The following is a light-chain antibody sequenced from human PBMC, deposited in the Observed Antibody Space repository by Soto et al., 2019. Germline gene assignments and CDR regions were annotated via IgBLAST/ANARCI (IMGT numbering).Light chain of an antibody. CDR3: QQFGSSPGFT. CDR1: QSINNRY. V-gene: IGKV3-20*01. CDR2: GAS. J-gene: IGKJ3*01. Sequence: EIVLTQSPGTLSLSPGERATLSCRASQSINNRYLAWYQQKPGQAPRLLIYGASSRATGIPDRFSGSGSGTDFTLTISRLEPEYFTVYYCQQFGSSPGFTFGPGTKVDMK.